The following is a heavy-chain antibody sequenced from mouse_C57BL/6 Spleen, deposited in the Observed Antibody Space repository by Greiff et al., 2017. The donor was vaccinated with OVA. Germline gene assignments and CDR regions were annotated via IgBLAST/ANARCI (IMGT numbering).Heavy chain of an antibody. Sequence: VQLVESGAELVKPGASVTISCKASGYAFSSYWMNWVKQRPGKGLEWIGQIYPGDGDTNYNGKFKGKATLTADKSSSTAYMQLSSLTSEDSAVYFCARIGDYGRFAYWGQGTLVTVSA. D-gene: IGHD2-4*01. V-gene: IGHV1-80*01. J-gene: IGHJ3*01. CDR3: ARIGDYGRFAY. CDR1: GYAFSSYW. CDR2: IYPGDGDT.